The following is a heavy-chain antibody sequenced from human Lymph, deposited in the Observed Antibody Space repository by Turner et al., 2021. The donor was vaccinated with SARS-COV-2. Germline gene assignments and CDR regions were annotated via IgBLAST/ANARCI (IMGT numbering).Heavy chain of an antibody. Sequence: QVQLVQSGAEVKKPGSSVKVSCKASGGTFSSSAISWVRQAPGQGLEWRGGTIPLLAIANYAQKFKGRVTITADKSTSTAYMELSSLRSEDTAVYFCARIAAPGMGGGVHYYYYAMDVWGQGTTVTVSS. V-gene: IGHV1-69*10. CDR1: GGTFSSSA. CDR3: ARIAAPGMGGGVHYYYYAMDV. J-gene: IGHJ6*02. CDR2: TIPLLAIA. D-gene: IGHD6-13*01.